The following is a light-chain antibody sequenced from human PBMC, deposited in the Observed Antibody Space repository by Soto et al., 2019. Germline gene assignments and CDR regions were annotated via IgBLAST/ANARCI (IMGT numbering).Light chain of an antibody. CDR1: SSDVGGYNY. CDR2: EVT. CDR3: NSYTGSNTFV. J-gene: IGLJ1*01. V-gene: IGLV2-14*03. Sequence: QPALTQPASVSGSPGQSITISCTGTSSDVGGYNYVSWYQQHPGKAPKLMIFEVTNRPSGISNRFSGSRSGNTASLTISDLQAEDEAEYYCNSYTGSNTFVFGTRTKVTVL.